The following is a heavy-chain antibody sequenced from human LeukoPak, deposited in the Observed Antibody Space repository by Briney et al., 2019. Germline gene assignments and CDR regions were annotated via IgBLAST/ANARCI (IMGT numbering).Heavy chain of an antibody. J-gene: IGHJ4*02. CDR1: GGSISSSSYY. V-gene: IGHV4-39*01. CDR3: ARHRIAAGAYFDY. D-gene: IGHD6-13*01. CDR2: IYYSGST. Sequence: KASETLSLTCTVSGGSISSSSYYWGWIRQPPGKGLEWIGSIYYSGSTYYNPSLKSRVTISVDTSKNQFSLKLSSVTAADTAVYYCARHRIAAGAYFDYWGQGTLVTVSS.